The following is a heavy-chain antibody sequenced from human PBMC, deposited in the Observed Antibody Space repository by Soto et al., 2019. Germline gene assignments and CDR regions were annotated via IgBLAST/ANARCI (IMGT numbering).Heavy chain of an antibody. CDR2: IIPIFGTA. Sequence: ASVKVSCKASGGTFSSCAISWVRQAPGQGLEWMGGIIPIFGTANYAQKFQGRVTITADESTSTAYMELSSLRSEDTAVYYCARTMVRGVIRSKYYFDYWGQGTLVTVSS. CDR1: GGTFSSCA. J-gene: IGHJ4*02. D-gene: IGHD3-10*01. CDR3: ARTMVRGVIRSKYYFDY. V-gene: IGHV1-69*13.